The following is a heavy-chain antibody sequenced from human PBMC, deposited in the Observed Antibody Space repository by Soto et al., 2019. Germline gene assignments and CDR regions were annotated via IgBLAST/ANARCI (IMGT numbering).Heavy chain of an antibody. D-gene: IGHD5-18*01. CDR2: ISASGGTT. CDR1: GFTFSDYA. V-gene: IGHV3-23*01. Sequence: GGSLRLSCAASGFTFSDYALTWVRQAPGKGLEWVSSISASGGTTYYADSVKGRFTISRENSKNTLYLQMDSLLADDTAVYFCARDRWGEYNTAMVLRHWGQGALVTVSS. J-gene: IGHJ4*02. CDR3: ARDRWGEYNTAMVLRH.